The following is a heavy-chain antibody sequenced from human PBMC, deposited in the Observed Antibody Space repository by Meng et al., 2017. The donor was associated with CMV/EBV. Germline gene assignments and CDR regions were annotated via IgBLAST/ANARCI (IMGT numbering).Heavy chain of an antibody. D-gene: IGHD3-22*01. CDR3: ARGYYDSSGYYYRGGYYFDY. Sequence: QVQLVQSGAEVKKPGSPVNVSCKASGGTFSSYAISWVRQAPGQGLEWMGGIIPIFGTANYAQKFQGRVTITADESTSTAYMELSSLRSEDTAVYYCARGYYDSSGYYYRGGYYFDYWGQGTLVTVSS. V-gene: IGHV1-69*12. J-gene: IGHJ4*02. CDR1: GGTFSSYA. CDR2: IIPIFGTA.